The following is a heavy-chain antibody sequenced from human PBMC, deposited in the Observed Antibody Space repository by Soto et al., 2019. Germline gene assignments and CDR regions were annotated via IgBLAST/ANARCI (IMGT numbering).Heavy chain of an antibody. CDR1: GFTFNSNW. J-gene: IGHJ4*02. D-gene: IGHD6-6*01. CDR2: INQDGTEK. V-gene: IGHV3-7*05. Sequence: EVQLVESGGGLVQPGGSLRLSCAASGFTFNSNWMSWVRQAPGRGLEWVANINQDGTEKYYVDSVQGRFTISRDNTKNSLILQLSSLRAEDTALYFCVKTSRSSSSDDWGQGILVTVSS. CDR3: VKTSRSSSSDD.